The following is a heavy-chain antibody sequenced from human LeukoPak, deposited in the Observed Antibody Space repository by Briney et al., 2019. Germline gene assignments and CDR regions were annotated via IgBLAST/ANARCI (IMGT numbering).Heavy chain of an antibody. CDR1: GGSVXHSNW. CDR2: VHPSEGT. V-gene: IGHV4-4*02. J-gene: IGHJ3*02. CDR3: ARRGSSGWYWKFDI. D-gene: IGHD6-19*01. Sequence: SGTLSLTCAVSGGSVXHSNWWTWVRQSPGKGLXXXGEVHPSEGTNYNPSLKSRVTISLDKSKNQFSLKLSSVTAADTAVYYCARRGSSGWYWKFDIWGQGTMVTVSS.